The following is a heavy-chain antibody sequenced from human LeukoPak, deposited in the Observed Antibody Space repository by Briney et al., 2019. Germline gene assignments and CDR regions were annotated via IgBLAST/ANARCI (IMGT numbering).Heavy chain of an antibody. CDR2: ISYDGSNK. V-gene: IGHV3-30-3*01. J-gene: IGHJ3*02. D-gene: IGHD1/OR15-1a*01. Sequence: PGGSLRLSCAASGFTFSSYAMHWVRQAPGKGLEWVAVISYDGSNKYYADSVKGRFTISRDNSKNTLYLQINSLRAEDTAVYYCARADGNTRGAFDIWGQGTMVTVSS. CDR3: ARADGNTRGAFDI. CDR1: GFTFSSYA.